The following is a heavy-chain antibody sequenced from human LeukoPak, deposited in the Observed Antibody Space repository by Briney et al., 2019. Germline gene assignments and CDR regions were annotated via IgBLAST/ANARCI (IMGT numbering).Heavy chain of an antibody. CDR3: ARVGYSYGYHFSQTGSTKYYFDY. Sequence: GGSLRLSCAASGFTFSSYGMHWVRQAPGKGLEWVAVISYDGSNKYYADSVKGRFTISRDNSKNTLYLQMNSLRAEDTAVYYCARVGYSYGYHFSQTGSTKYYFDYWGQGTLVTVSS. V-gene: IGHV3-30*03. CDR2: ISYDGSNK. D-gene: IGHD5-18*01. CDR1: GFTFSSYG. J-gene: IGHJ4*02.